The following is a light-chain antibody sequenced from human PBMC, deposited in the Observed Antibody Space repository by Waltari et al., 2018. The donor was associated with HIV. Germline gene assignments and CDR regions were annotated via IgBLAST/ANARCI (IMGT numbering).Light chain of an antibody. V-gene: IGKV1-17*02. Sequence: DIQMTQSPSSLSASVGDRVTVPCRASQVVRNDLGWFQQKPGQAPQRLIYAASHLQSGVPSRFSGSGSETYFTLTITDLQPEDSATYFCLQHNSYPLITFGQGTRLEI. CDR2: AAS. CDR1: QVVRND. CDR3: LQHNSYPLIT. J-gene: IGKJ5*01.